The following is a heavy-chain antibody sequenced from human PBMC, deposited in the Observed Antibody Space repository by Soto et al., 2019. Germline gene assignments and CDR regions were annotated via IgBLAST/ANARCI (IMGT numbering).Heavy chain of an antibody. D-gene: IGHD3-22*01. Sequence: PGGSLRLSGEVSGIIFSNAWMNWVRQAPGKGLEWVSVISGSGGSTYYADSVKGRLTISRDNSKNTLFLQMSSLRAEDTAVYYCAKGGRADSYDSSGYLDYWGHGTLVTVSS. CDR2: ISGSGGST. CDR1: GIIFSNAW. J-gene: IGHJ4*01. CDR3: AKGGRADSYDSSGYLDY. V-gene: IGHV3-23*01.